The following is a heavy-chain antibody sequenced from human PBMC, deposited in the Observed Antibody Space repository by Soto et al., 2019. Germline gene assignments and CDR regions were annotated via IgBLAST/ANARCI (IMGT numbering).Heavy chain of an antibody. CDR1: GGSISSCDCC. J-gene: IGHJ4*02. CDR2: IYYSGST. V-gene: IGHV4-30-4*01. CDR3: ASEVTDYYDRSGYPN. D-gene: IGHD3-22*01. Sequence: SETLSLTCTVSGGSISSCDCCWSWIRQRPGQGLEWIGYIYYSGSTYYNPTLKSRVTISVDTSKNPFSLKLSSLTAADTAVYYGASEVTDYYDRSGYPNWGQGTLVTVSS.